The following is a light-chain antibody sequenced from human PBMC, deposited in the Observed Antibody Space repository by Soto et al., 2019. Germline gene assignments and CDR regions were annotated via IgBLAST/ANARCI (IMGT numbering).Light chain of an antibody. V-gene: IGKV1-5*03. CDR1: SIGSW. J-gene: IGKJ4*01. CDR3: QNYKTWPLA. Sequence: SIGSWLAWYQQKPGKAPNLLIFKASTLETGVPSRFSGTRSGTELTLTISGLQSEDFAIYYCQNYKTWPLACGGGTKVDIK. CDR2: KAS.